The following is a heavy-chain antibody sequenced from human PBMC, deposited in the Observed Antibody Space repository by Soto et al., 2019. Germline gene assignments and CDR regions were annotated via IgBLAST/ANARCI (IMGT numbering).Heavy chain of an antibody. CDR2: ISHDGTNK. V-gene: IGHV3-30-3*01. D-gene: IGHD2-2*01. CDR1: GVTYSSYT. J-gene: IGHJ6*02. Sequence: LRDSSAASGVTYSSYTMHWVRQDTGKGLEWVAVISHDGTNKDYGDSVKGRFTISRDNSKNTLYLQMNSLRAEDTAVYYCARDSEGVVVPAARYYFYGMDVWGQGTTVTVSS. CDR3: ARDSEGVVVPAARYYFYGMDV.